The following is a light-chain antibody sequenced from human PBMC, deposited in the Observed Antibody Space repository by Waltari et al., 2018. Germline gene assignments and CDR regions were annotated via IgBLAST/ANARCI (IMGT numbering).Light chain of an antibody. CDR3: SSYTSSSTPVV. Sequence: QSALTQPASVSGSPGQSITISCTGTSSDVGGYNYVSWYQHHPGKAPKLMIYEVSNRPSGVSNGFSGSKSGNTASLTISGLQAEDEADYYCSSYTSSSTPVVFGGGTKLTVL. J-gene: IGLJ2*01. CDR2: EVS. CDR1: SSDVGGYNY. V-gene: IGLV2-14*01.